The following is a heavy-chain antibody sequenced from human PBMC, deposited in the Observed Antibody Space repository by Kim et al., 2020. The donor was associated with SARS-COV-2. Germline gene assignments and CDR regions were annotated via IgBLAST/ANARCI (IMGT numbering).Heavy chain of an antibody. CDR2: ISSSSSYI. CDR3: AGRGGVGAVDY. Sequence: GGSLRLSCAASGFTFSSYSMNWVRQAPGKGLEWVSSISSSSSYIYYADSVRGRFTISRDNAKNSLYLQMNSLRAEDTAVYYCAGRGGVGAVDYWGQGTLVTVSS. CDR1: GFTFSSYS. J-gene: IGHJ4*02. D-gene: IGHD1-26*01. V-gene: IGHV3-21*01.